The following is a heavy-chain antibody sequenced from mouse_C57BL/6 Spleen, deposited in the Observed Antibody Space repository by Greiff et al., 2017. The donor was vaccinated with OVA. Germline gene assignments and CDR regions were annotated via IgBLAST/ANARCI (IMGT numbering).Heavy chain of an antibody. V-gene: IGHV5-17*01. CDR2: ISSGSSTI. CDR1: GFTFSDYG. CDR3: AKDSLMITIDY. J-gene: IGHJ2*01. Sequence: EVKVVESGGGLVKPGGSLKLSCAASGFTFSDYGMHWVRQAPEKGLEWVAYISSGSSTIYYADTVKGRFTISRDNAKNTLFLQMTSLRSEDTAMYYCAKDSLMITIDYWGQGTTLTVSS. D-gene: IGHD2-4*01.